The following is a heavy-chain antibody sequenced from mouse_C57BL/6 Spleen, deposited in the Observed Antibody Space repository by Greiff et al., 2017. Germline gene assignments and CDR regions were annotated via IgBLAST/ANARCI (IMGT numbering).Heavy chain of an antibody. V-gene: IGHV1-69*01. CDR1: GYTFTSYW. J-gene: IGHJ3*01. D-gene: IGHD1-1*01. CDR2: IDPSDGYT. Sequence: QVQLQQPGAELVMPGASVKLSCKASGYTFTSYWMHWVKQRPGQGLEWIGEIDPSDGYTNYNQKFKGKATLTVDKSSSTAYMQLSSLTSEDSAVDYCARNHCYGGSGGIDYWGQGTLVTVSA. CDR3: ARNHCYGGSGGIDY.